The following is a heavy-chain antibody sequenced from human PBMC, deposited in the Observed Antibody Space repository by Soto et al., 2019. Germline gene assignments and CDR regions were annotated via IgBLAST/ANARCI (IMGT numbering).Heavy chain of an antibody. V-gene: IGHV4-59*02. CDR1: GGSVTSYY. CDR2: IYYSGST. D-gene: IGHD4-4*01. Sequence: ASETLSLTCTVSGGSVTSYYWSWIRQPPGKGMEWIAYIYYSGSTNYNPSLKSRVTVSVDMSKNQFSLTLTSVTAADTAVYYCGRGIDYTHLASYYYGMDVWGQGTTVTVSS. J-gene: IGHJ6*02. CDR3: GRGIDYTHLASYYYGMDV.